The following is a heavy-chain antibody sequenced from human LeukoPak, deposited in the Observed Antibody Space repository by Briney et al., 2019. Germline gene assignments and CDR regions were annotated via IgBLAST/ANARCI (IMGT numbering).Heavy chain of an antibody. V-gene: IGHV1-2*02. CDR3: ARAAGGIRGYSYGTYFDY. D-gene: IGHD5-18*01. CDR2: INPNSGGT. J-gene: IGHJ4*02. Sequence: ASVKVSCKASGYTSTGYYMHWVRQAPGQGLEWMGWINPNSGGTNYAQKFQGRVTMTRDTSISTAYMELSRLRSDDTAVYYCARAAGGIRGYSYGTYFDYWGQGTLVTVSS. CDR1: GYTSTGYY.